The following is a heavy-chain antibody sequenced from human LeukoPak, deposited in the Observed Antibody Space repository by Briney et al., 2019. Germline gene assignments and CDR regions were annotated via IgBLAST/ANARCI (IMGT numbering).Heavy chain of an antibody. V-gene: IGHV1-69*05. CDR1: GGTFSSYA. CDR2: IIPIFGTA. Sequence: ASVKVSCKASGGTFSSYAISWVRQAPGQGLEWMGRIIPIFGTANYAQKFQGRVTITTDEFTSTAYMELSSLRSEDTAVYYCASSGQWLAWRDYWGQGTLVTVSS. CDR3: ASSGQWLAWRDY. J-gene: IGHJ4*02. D-gene: IGHD6-19*01.